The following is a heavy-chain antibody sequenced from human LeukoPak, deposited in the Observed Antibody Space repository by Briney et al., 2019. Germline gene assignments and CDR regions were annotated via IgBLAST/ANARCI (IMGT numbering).Heavy chain of an antibody. CDR3: ARGDCSGGSCYRLFDY. CDR1: GGSISSYY. V-gene: IGHV4-59*01. CDR2: IYYSGST. Sequence: SETLSLTCTVSGGSISSYYWSWIRQPPGKGLEWIGYIYYSGSTNYNPSLKSRVTISVDTSKNQFSPKLSSVTAADTAVYYCARGDCSGGSCYRLFDYWGQGTLVTVSS. J-gene: IGHJ4*02. D-gene: IGHD2-15*01.